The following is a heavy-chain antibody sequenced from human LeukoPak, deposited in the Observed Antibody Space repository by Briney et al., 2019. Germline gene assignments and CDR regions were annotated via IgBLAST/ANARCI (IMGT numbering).Heavy chain of an antibody. J-gene: IGHJ4*02. V-gene: IGHV1-18*01. Sequence: ASVKVSCKASGYTFTSYGISWVRQAPGQGLEWMGWINPKSGGTNYAQKLQGRVTMTTDTSTSTAYMELRSLRSDDTAVYYCARVRALRIPDYWGQGTLVTVSS. CDR1: GYTFTSYG. CDR3: ARVRALRIPDY. D-gene: IGHD2-15*01. CDR2: INPKSGGT.